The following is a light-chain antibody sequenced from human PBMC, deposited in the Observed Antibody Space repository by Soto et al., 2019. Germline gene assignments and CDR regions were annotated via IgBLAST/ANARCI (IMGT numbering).Light chain of an antibody. CDR3: DSCASSNPVL. Sequence: QSALTQPASVSGSPGQSITISCTGTSSDIGGYNYVSWYQQHPGKAPKLMIYDVSDRPSGVSNRFSGSKSGNTASLTISGLQAEDEADYYCDSCASSNPVLFGGGTKLTVL. J-gene: IGLJ2*01. V-gene: IGLV2-14*03. CDR2: DVS. CDR1: SSDIGGYNY.